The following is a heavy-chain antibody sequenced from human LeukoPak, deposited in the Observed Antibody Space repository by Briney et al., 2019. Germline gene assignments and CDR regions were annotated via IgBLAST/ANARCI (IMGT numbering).Heavy chain of an antibody. CDR1: GFTFSSYS. V-gene: IGHV3-21*01. CDR3: ARDLETIVGVVTDPLDY. Sequence: GGSLRLSCAASGFTFSSYSMNWVRQAPGKGLEWVSSIRSSSSYIYYADAVKGRFTISRDNAKNSLYLQMNSLRAEDTAVYYCARDLETIVGVVTDPLDYWGQGTLVTVSS. J-gene: IGHJ4*02. D-gene: IGHD3-3*01. CDR2: IRSSSSYI.